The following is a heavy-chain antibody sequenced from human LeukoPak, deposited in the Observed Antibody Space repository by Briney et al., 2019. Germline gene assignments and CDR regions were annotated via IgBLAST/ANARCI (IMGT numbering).Heavy chain of an antibody. V-gene: IGHV4-34*01. J-gene: IGHJ6*03. CDR3: ARVSGYSSGWPYYYYYMDV. CDR1: GGSFSGYY. D-gene: IGHD6-19*01. CDR2: INHSGST. Sequence: PETLSLTCAVYGGSFSGYYWSWIRQPPGKGLEWIGEINHSGSTNYNPSLKSRVTISVDTSKNQFSLKLSSVTAADTAVYYCARVSGYSSGWPYYYYYMDVWGKGTTVTVSS.